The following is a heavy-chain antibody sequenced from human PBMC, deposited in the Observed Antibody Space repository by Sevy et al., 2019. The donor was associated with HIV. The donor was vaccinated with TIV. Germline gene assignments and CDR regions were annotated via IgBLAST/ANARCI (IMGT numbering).Heavy chain of an antibody. J-gene: IGHJ3*02. Sequence: ASVKVSCKASGGTFSSYAISWVRQAPGQGLEWMGGIIPIFGTANYAQTFQGRVTITADESTSTAYMELSSLRSEDTAVYYCARYKYCSGGSCYAHDAFDIWGQGTMVTVSS. V-gene: IGHV1-69*13. CDR1: GGTFSSYA. CDR3: ARYKYCSGGSCYAHDAFDI. CDR2: IIPIFGTA. D-gene: IGHD2-15*01.